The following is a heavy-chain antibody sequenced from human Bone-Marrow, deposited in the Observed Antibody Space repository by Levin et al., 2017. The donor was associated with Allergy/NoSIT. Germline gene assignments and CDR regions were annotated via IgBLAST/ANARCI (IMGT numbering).Heavy chain of an antibody. D-gene: IGHD5-18*01. CDR2: LRSRGTIK. V-gene: IGHV3-48*03. CDR3: ARKRAYSYGYGGLDH. Sequence: SSLRSRGTIKYYADSVKGRFTISRDNAKKSLNLQMNSLRAEDTAVYYCARKRAYSYGYGGLDHWGQGTLVTVSS. J-gene: IGHJ4*02.